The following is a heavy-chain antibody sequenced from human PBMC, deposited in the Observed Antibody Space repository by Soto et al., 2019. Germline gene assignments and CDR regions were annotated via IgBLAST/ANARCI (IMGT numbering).Heavy chain of an antibody. D-gene: IGHD3-16*02. CDR3: ARVSDYVWGSYRPFDY. CDR2: INHSGST. CDR1: GGSFSGYY. J-gene: IGHJ4*02. V-gene: IGHV4-34*01. Sequence: ETLSLTCAVYGGSFSGYYWSWIRQPPGKGLEWIGEINHSGSTNYNPSLKSRVTISVDTSKNQFSLKLSSVTAADTAVYYCARVSDYVWGSYRPFDYWGQGTLVTVSS.